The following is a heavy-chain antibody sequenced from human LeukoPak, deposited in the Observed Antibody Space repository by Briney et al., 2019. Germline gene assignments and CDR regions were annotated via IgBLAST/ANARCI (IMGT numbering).Heavy chain of an antibody. Sequence: PGGSLRLSCAASGFTFSSYGMHWVRQAPGKGLEWVAVIWYDGSNKYYADSVKGRFTISRDNSKNTLYLQMNSLRAEDTAVYYCARGGLYYYDSSGYYGLGYWGQGTLVTVSS. J-gene: IGHJ4*02. CDR2: IWYDGSNK. D-gene: IGHD3-22*01. V-gene: IGHV3-33*01. CDR1: GFTFSSYG. CDR3: ARGGLYYYDSSGYYGLGY.